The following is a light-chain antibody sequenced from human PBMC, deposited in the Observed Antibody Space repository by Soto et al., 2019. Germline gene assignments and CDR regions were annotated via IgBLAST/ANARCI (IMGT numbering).Light chain of an antibody. CDR3: QQYNTWPAQIT. Sequence: EPEMTQSPATLSVSPGERATLSCRASQSVRTKVAWYQQTPGQAPRLLIYGASSRATGIPARFSGSGSGTEFTLNISSLQSEDSAVYYCQQYNTWPAQITFGQGTRVEIK. CDR1: QSVRTK. J-gene: IGKJ5*01. V-gene: IGKV3D-15*01. CDR2: GAS.